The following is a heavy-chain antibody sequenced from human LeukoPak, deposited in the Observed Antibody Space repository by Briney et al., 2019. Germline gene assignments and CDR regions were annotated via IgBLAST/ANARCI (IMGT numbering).Heavy chain of an antibody. CDR1: GFTFSSYA. CDR3: ARAWYNWNYGTGYYMDV. CDR2: INWNGGSP. V-gene: IGHV3-20*04. J-gene: IGHJ6*03. Sequence: PGGSLRLSCAASGFTFSSYAMSWVRQAPEKGLEWVSGINWNGGSPGYADSVKGRFTISRDNAKNSLYLQMNSLRAEDTAFYYCARAWYNWNYGTGYYMDVWGKGTAVTVSS. D-gene: IGHD1-7*01.